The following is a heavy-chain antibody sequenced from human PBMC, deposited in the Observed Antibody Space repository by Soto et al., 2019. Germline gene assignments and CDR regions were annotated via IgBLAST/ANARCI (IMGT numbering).Heavy chain of an antibody. Sequence: EVQLLESGGGLVQPGGSLRLSCAASGFTFSSYAMSWVRQAPGKGLEWVSAISGSGGSTYYADSVKGLFTISRDNSKNTLYLQMNSLRAEDTAVYYVSRGLRYYYYYKDVWGKGTTVTVSS. CDR2: ISGSGGST. J-gene: IGHJ6*03. V-gene: IGHV3-23*01. D-gene: IGHD4-17*01. CDR3: SRGLRYYYYYKDV. CDR1: GFTFSSYA.